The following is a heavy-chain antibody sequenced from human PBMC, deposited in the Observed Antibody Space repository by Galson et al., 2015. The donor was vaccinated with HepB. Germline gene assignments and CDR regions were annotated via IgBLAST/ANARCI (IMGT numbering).Heavy chain of an antibody. J-gene: IGHJ5*02. Sequence: SVKVSCKASGGTFSSYAISWVRQAPGQGLEWMGGIIPIFGTANYAQKFQGRVTITADESTSTAYMELSSLRSEDTAVYYCARGIGGAAGNWFDPWGQGTLVTVSS. D-gene: IGHD6-25*01. V-gene: IGHV1-69*13. CDR2: IIPIFGTA. CDR3: ARGIGGAAGNWFDP. CDR1: GGTFSSYA.